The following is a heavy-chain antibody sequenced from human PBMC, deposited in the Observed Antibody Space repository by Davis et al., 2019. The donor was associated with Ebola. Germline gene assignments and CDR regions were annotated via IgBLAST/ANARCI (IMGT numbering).Heavy chain of an antibody. V-gene: IGHV3-48*03. Sequence: PGGSLRLSCAASGFTFSSYEMNWVRQAPGKGLEWVSYISSSGSTIYYADSVKGRFTISRDNAKNSLYLQMNSLRAEDTAVYYCARHFLYGSGTRGWGPWGQGTLVTVSS. J-gene: IGHJ5*02. CDR1: GFTFSSYE. D-gene: IGHD3-10*01. CDR3: ARHFLYGSGTRGWGP. CDR2: ISSSGSTI.